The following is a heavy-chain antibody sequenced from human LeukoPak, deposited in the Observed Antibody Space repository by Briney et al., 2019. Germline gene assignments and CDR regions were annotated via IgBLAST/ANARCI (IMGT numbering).Heavy chain of an antibody. J-gene: IGHJ4*02. V-gene: IGHV3-48*04. D-gene: IGHD5-18*01. CDR1: GFTFSSYS. Sequence: GGSLRLSCAASGFTFSSYSMNWVRQAPGKGLEWVSYISSSSSTIYYADSVKGRFTISRGNAKNSLYLQMNSLRAEDTAVYYCAREVRGYSYGRWGQGTLVTVSS. CDR2: ISSSSSTI. CDR3: AREVRGYSYGR.